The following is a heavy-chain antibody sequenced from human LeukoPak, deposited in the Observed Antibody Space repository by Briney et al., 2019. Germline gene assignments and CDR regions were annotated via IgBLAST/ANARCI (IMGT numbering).Heavy chain of an antibody. CDR1: GGSVNSGTYY. D-gene: IGHD1-1*01. J-gene: IGHJ3*02. Sequence: SETLSLTCTVSGGSVNSGTYYWSWIRQPPGKGLEWIGNIYYSGSAYYNPSLKSRVTMSVDTSKNQFSLKLSSVTAADTAVYYCARATTLLDAFDIWGQGTMVTVSS. CDR3: ARATTLLDAFDI. V-gene: IGHV4-39*07. CDR2: IYYSGSA.